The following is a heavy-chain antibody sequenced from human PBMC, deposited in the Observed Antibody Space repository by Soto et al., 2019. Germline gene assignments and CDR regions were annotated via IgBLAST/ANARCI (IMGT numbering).Heavy chain of an antibody. Sequence: PGWSLRLSCASSVFTFVTYWMSWVRQAPGKGLEWVANINQDGSEKYYVGSVKGRFTISRDSAKNSLYLQMNSLRDEDTAVYYCAGDGPQGAQWTGRLIDYWGQGTLVTVSS. V-gene: IGHV3-7*01. D-gene: IGHD3-10*01. J-gene: IGHJ4*02. CDR2: INQDGSEK. CDR3: AGDGPQGAQWTGRLIDY. CDR1: VFTFVTYW.